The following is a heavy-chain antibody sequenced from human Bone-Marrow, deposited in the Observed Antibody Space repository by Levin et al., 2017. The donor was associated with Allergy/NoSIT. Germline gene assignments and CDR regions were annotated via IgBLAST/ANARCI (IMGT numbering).Heavy chain of an antibody. J-gene: IGHJ6*02. CDR3: TRDPGRGYGMDL. CDR2: TYFRFKWIH. Sequence: SQTLSLTCAISGDSVSSNTAAWNWIRQSPSRGLEWLGRTYFRFKWIHEYAESVKRRISVNPDTSKNQFSLHLNSVTPDDTAVYYCTRDPGRGYGMDLWGQGTTVTVSS. CDR1: GDSVSSNTAA. V-gene: IGHV6-1*01.